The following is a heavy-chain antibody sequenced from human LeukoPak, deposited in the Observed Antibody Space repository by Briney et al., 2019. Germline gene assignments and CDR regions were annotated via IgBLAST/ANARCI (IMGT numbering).Heavy chain of an antibody. J-gene: IGHJ4*02. CDR2: IRSRTYGGTP. CDR3: TRIRDAYTLDY. CDR1: GFTFGDYA. D-gene: IGHD5-24*01. V-gene: IGHV3-49*04. Sequence: GGSLRLSCTASGFTFGDYAMSWVRQAPGKGLGWVGFIRSRTYGGTPEYAASVKGRFTISRDDSRSIAYLQMISLKTEDTAVYYCTRIRDAYTLDYWGQGTLVTVSS.